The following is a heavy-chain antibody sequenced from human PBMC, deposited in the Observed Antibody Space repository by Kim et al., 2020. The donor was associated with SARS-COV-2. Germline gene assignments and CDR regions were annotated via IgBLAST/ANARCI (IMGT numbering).Heavy chain of an antibody. V-gene: IGHV7-4-1*02. Sequence: ASVKVSCKASGYTFTNYAMNWVRQAPGQGLQWLGWINTNTGKPTYARGFAGRFVFSLDTSVSTAYLEISSLEAEDAAIYYCVREGLYCGGDCYPDYWYFDLWGRGTLLTVSS. J-gene: IGHJ2*01. CDR1: GYTFTNYA. CDR2: INTNTGKP. CDR3: VREGLYCGGDCYPDYWYFDL. D-gene: IGHD2-21*02.